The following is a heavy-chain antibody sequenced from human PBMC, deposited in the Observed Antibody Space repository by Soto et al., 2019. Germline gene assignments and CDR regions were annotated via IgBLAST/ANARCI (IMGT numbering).Heavy chain of an antibody. Sequence: GVSLRLSCAASGFTFSSYAMSWVRQAPGKGLEWVSAISGSGGSTYYADSVKGRFTISRDNSKNTLYLQMNSLRAEDTAVYYCAKPQVVVAATTLNYFDYWGQGTLVTVSS. CDR3: AKPQVVVAATTLNYFDY. D-gene: IGHD2-15*01. CDR2: ISGSGGST. J-gene: IGHJ4*02. CDR1: GFTFSSYA. V-gene: IGHV3-23*01.